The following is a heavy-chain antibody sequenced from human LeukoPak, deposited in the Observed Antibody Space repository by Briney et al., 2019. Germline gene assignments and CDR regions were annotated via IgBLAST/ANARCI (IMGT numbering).Heavy chain of an antibody. D-gene: IGHD3-22*01. CDR1: GFTFSSSW. CDR2: IQQDGSDK. CDR3: ARDLYRIVVVPHYFDY. V-gene: IGHV3-7*01. Sequence: PGGSLRLSCAASGFTFSSSWMSWVRQAPGKGLEWVANIQQDGSDKYYVDSVKGRFTISRDKAKNSLYLQMNSLRADDTAVYYCARDLYRIVVVPHYFDYWGQGTLVTVSS. J-gene: IGHJ4*02.